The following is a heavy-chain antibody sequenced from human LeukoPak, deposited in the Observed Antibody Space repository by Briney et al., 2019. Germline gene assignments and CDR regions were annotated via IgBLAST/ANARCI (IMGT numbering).Heavy chain of an antibody. CDR3: ARVGDSSGYEVSYYFDY. V-gene: IGHV4-39*07. CDR2: IYYSGST. CDR1: GGSINNNHYY. D-gene: IGHD3-22*01. J-gene: IGHJ4*02. Sequence: SETLSLTCAVSGGSINNNHYYWGWIRQPPGKGLEWIGSIYYSGSTYYNPSLKSRVTISVDTSENHFSLKLSSVTAADTAVYYCARVGDSSGYEVSYYFDYWGQGTLVTVSS.